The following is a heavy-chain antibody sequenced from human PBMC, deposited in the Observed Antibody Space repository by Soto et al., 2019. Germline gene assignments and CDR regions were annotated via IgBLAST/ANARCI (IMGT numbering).Heavy chain of an antibody. CDR3: ASYDDRPDNGLDM. CDR2: ILHDGGAQ. V-gene: IGHV3-33*05. Sequence: QVQLVESGGGVVQPGRSLRLSCAASGFTFSKYGMHWVRQAPGKGLEWVAVILHDGGAQGYGDSVKGRFTVSRDNSKNTLYLQINSVRVEDTAVYSCASYDDRPDNGLDMWGQGTMVTVSS. D-gene: IGHD2-8*01. CDR1: GFTFSKYG. J-gene: IGHJ3*02.